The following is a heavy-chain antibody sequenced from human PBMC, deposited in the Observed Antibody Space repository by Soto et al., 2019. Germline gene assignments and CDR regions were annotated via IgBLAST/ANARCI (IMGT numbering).Heavy chain of an antibody. V-gene: IGHV3-23*01. CDR2: ISGSGANT. Sequence: EVQLLESGGGLVQPGGSLRLSCAASGFTFSSYAMSWVRQAPGKGLEWVSVISGSGANTYYADSVKGRFTISRDNSKNTLFLQVNSLRAEDTAVYYCAKVYYYDSGGSGKTFDYWGQGTLVTVSS. J-gene: IGHJ4*02. CDR1: GFTFSSYA. D-gene: IGHD3-22*01. CDR3: AKVYYYDSGGSGKTFDY.